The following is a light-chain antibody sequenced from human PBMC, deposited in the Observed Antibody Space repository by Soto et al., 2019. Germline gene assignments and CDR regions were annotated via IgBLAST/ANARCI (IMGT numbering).Light chain of an antibody. CDR2: KAS. Sequence: DIQMTQSPSTLSATAGDRVTITCRASQSISSWLAWYQQKPGKAPKVLISKASTLESGVPSRFSGSGSGTEFTLTINNLQPDDFATYYCQQCNFYPLTFGGGTKVDIK. CDR1: QSISSW. V-gene: IGKV1-5*03. J-gene: IGKJ4*01. CDR3: QQCNFYPLT.